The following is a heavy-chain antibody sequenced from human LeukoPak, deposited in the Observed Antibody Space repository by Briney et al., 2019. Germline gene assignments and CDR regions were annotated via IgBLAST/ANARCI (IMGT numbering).Heavy chain of an antibody. CDR3: AREGDILTDYGMDV. D-gene: IGHD3-9*01. Sequence: GGSLRLSCAASGFTFSSYSMNWVRQAPGKGLEWVSSISSSSSYIYYADSVKGRFTISRDNAKNSLYLQMNSLRAEDTAVYYCAREGDILTDYGMDVWGQGTTVTVSS. CDR2: ISSSSSYI. J-gene: IGHJ6*02. V-gene: IGHV3-21*01. CDR1: GFTFSSYS.